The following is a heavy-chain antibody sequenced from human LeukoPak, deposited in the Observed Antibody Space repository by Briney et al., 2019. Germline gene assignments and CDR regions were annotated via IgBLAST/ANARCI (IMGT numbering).Heavy chain of an antibody. CDR3: ARLRWQLVGPYFDY. Sequence: PSETLSLTCSFSGDSISTYYWSWIRQSPGKGLEWIGHIYSSGNTDYNSSLKSRVTISVDTSKSQFSLRLSSVTATDTAVYYCARLRWQLVGPYFDYWGQGMLVTVSS. CDR2: IYSSGNT. J-gene: IGHJ4*02. D-gene: IGHD1-26*01. CDR1: GDSISTYY. V-gene: IGHV4-59*01.